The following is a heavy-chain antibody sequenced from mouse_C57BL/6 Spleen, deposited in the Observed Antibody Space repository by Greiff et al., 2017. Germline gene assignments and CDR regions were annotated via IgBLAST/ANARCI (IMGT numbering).Heavy chain of an antibody. J-gene: IGHJ1*03. D-gene: IGHD2-10*01. CDR2: ISSGGDYI. CDR1: GFTFSSYA. V-gene: IGHV5-9-1*02. CDR3: TRVLRYFDV. Sequence: EVQRVESGAGLVKPGGSLKLSCAASGFTFSSYAMSWVRQTPEKRLEWVAYISSGGDYIYYADTVKGRFTISRDNARTTLYLQMSSLKSEDTAMYYCTRVLRYFDVWGTGTTVTVSS.